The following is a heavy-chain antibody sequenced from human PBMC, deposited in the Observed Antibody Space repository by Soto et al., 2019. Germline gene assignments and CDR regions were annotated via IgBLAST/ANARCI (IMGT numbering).Heavy chain of an antibody. CDR2: IIPILGIA. V-gene: IGHV1-69*02. D-gene: IGHD2-2*02. CDR3: ATERGVPAAIV. CDR1: GGTFSSYT. J-gene: IGHJ4*02. Sequence: QVQLVQSGAEVKKPGSSVKVSCKASGGTFSSYTISWVRQAPGQGLEWMGRIIPILGIANYAQKFQGRVTITADKSTSTAYMELSSLRSEDTAEYYCATERGVPAAIVWGQGTLVTVSS.